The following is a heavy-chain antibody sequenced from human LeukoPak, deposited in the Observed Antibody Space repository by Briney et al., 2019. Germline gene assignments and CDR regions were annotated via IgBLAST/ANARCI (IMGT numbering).Heavy chain of an antibody. D-gene: IGHD3-16*01. CDR1: GFTFSNYW. V-gene: IGHV3-74*01. J-gene: IGHJ4*02. CDR2: INSDGSGT. CDR3: ARDVLGGSAY. Sequence: GGSLRLSCAASGFTFSNYWMHWVRKAPGKGLMWVSSINSDGSGTFYADSVKGRFTISRDNAKNTLYLQMNSLRAEDTAVYYCARDVLGGSAYWGQGTLVTVSS.